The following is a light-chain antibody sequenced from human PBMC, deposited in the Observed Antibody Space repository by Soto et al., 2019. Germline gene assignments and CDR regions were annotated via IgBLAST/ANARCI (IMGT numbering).Light chain of an antibody. J-gene: IGLJ3*02. V-gene: IGLV1-40*01. CDR3: QSYDRSLSGSV. CDR2: DTT. CDR1: SSNIGAGYD. Sequence: QSVLTQPPSVSGAPGQRVTISCTGGSSNIGAGYDVQWYQQFPGIAPTLLIYDTTTRPSGVPDRFSGPKSGTSASLAITGLQAEDEADYYCQSYDRSLSGSVFGGGTKLTVL.